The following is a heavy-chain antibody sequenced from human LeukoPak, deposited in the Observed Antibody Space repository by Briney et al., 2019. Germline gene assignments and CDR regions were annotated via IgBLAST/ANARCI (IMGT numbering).Heavy chain of an antibody. CDR1: GFTFGDYA. J-gene: IGHJ1*01. Sequence: GGSLRLSCTASGFTFGDYAMSWFRQAPGKGLEWVGFIRSKAYGGTTEYAASVKGRFTISRDDSKSIAYLQMNSLKTEDTAVYYCTRDPKYSSSPEYFQHWGQGTLVTVSS. CDR3: TRDPKYSSSPEYFQH. CDR2: IRSKAYGGTT. V-gene: IGHV3-49*03. D-gene: IGHD6-13*01.